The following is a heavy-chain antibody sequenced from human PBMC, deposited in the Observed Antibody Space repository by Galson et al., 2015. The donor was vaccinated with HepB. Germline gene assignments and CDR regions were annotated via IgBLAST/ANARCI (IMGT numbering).Heavy chain of an antibody. D-gene: IGHD3-3*01. V-gene: IGHV3-23*01. CDR1: GFTFSTYA. Sequence: SLRLSCAASGFTFSTYAMSWVRQAPGKGLEWVSAISGSGGRTDYADSVKGRFTFTRDNSENTLFLQMNSLRAEDTAVYYCAKDLDFWSGQLDSWGQGTLVTVSS. CDR2: ISGSGGRT. J-gene: IGHJ4*02. CDR3: AKDLDFWSGQLDS.